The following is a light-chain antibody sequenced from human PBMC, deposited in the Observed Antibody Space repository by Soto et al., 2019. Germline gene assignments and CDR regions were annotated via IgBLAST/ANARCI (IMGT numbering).Light chain of an antibody. J-gene: IGLJ2*01. CDR2: EVN. CDR1: SSDVGGYNY. V-gene: IGLV2-8*01. CDR3: GSYAGSNNLGV. Sequence: QSALTQPPSASGSPGQSVTISCTGNSSDVGGYNYVSWYQQHPGKAPKLIIYEVNKRPSGVPDRFSGSKSGNTASLTVSGLQAEDEAEYHCGSYAGSNNLGVFGGGTKVTVL.